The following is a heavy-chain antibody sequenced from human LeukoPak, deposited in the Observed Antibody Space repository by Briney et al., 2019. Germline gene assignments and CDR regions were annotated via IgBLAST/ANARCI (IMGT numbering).Heavy chain of an antibody. CDR1: GFTFSSYG. D-gene: IGHD3-10*01. V-gene: IGHV3-7*01. CDR2: INQDGSEI. CDR3: SITKTAAAFDP. Sequence: GGSLRLSCAASGFTFSSYGMHWVRQAPGKGLQWVANINQDGSEIYYVDSVKGRFTISRDNAKSSMYLHMNSLRPEDTAMYFCSITKTAAAFDPWGQGTLVTVSS. J-gene: IGHJ5*02.